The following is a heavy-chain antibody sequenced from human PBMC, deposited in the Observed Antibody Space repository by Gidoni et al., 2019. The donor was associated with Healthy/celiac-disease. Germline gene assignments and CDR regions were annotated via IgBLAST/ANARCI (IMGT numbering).Heavy chain of an antibody. J-gene: IGHJ3*02. CDR1: GFSLSNARMG. CDR3: ARLYYYDSSGYYRPCAFDI. D-gene: IGHD3-22*01. CDR2: IFSTDEK. V-gene: IGHV2-26*01. Sequence: QVTLKESGPVLVKPTETLTLTCTVSGFSLSNARMGVSWIRQPPGKALEWLAHIFSTDEKSYSTSLKSRLTISKDTSKSQVVLTMTNMDPVDTATYYCARLYYYDSSGYYRPCAFDIWGQGTMVTVSS.